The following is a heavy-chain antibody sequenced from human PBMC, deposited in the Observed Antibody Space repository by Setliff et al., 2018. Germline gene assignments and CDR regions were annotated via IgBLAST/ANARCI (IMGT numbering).Heavy chain of an antibody. CDR2: INTGGDSA. D-gene: IGHD6-13*01. V-gene: IGHV1-46*01. CDR1: GYSFTRYY. J-gene: IGHJ4*02. Sequence: VSCKTSGYSFTRYYMHWVRQAPGQGLEWMGIINTGGDSASYAQKFQGRVTMTSDTSTSTVYMEVNSVASDDTAMYFCARGGMAAAGRKGVFEHWGQGTLVTVSS. CDR3: ARGGMAAAGRKGVFEH.